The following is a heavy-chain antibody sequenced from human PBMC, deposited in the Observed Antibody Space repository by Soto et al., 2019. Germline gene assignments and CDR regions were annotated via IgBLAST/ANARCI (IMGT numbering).Heavy chain of an antibody. CDR2: ISGSGGST. V-gene: IGHV3-23*01. D-gene: IGHD3-10*01. J-gene: IGHJ4*02. Sequence: EVQLLESGGGLVQPGGSLRLSCAASGFTFSSYAMSWVRQAPGKGLEWVSAISGSGGSTYYADSVKGRFTISRDNSKNMLYLQMSSLRAEDTAVYYCAKRSGGSGSEYYFVYWGQGTLVTVSS. CDR3: AKRSGGSGSEYYFVY. CDR1: GFTFSSYA.